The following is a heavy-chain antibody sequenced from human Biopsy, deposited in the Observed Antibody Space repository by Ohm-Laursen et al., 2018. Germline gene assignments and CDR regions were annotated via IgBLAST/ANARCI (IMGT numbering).Heavy chain of an antibody. CDR2: IYYSVMT. V-gene: IGHV4-59*02. Sequence: SQTLSLTRTVSGDSVTKYYWSWIRQPPGKGLEWIGHIYYSVMTNYNPSLQSRVSISVDTSRNQVSLTLSSVTAADTAVYYCARDSGILNYGNFKYNHYYGMDVWGQGTKVTVSS. D-gene: IGHD4-11*01. J-gene: IGHJ6*02. CDR1: GDSVTKYY. CDR3: ARDSGILNYGNFKYNHYYGMDV.